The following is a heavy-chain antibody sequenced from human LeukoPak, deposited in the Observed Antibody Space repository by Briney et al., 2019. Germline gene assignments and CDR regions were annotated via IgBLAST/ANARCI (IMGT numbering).Heavy chain of an antibody. J-gene: IGHJ3*02. V-gene: IGHV3-74*01. CDR1: GFTFSNYW. Sequence: GGSLRLSCAASGFTFSNYWMHWVRQAPGKGLVWVSCINGDGSSTDYADSVKGRFTISRDSAKNTLYLQMNSLRAEDTAVYYCARDGYSVDAFDIWGQGTMVTVSS. CDR2: INGDGSST. D-gene: IGHD5-18*01. CDR3: ARDGYSVDAFDI.